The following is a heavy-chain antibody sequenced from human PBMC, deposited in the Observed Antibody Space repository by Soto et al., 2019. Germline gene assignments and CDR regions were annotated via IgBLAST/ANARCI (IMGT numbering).Heavy chain of an antibody. CDR2: ASARNTNT. CDR1: GFTFSSHV. D-gene: IGHD6-13*01. J-gene: IGHJ5*02. CDR3: AKDVTSHGPRGYSSSWYGWFDP. V-gene: IGHV3-23*01. Sequence: EVQLLESGGGLVQPGGSLRLSCAASGFTFSSHVMSWVRQAPGRGLEWVAAASARNTNTYYADSVKGRFTNSRDNSNSTVYLQLDSLRVEDTAVYHCAKDVTSHGPRGYSSSWYGWFDPWGQGTLVVVSS.